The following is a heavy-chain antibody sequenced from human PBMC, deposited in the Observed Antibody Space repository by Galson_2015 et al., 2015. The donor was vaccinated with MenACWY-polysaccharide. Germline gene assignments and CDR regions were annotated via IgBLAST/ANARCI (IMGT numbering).Heavy chain of an antibody. J-gene: IGHJ6*03. CDR3: ARAAYCTHYCYYYYYMDV. CDR2: VKPSGGHP. V-gene: IGHV1-46*01. Sequence: SVKVSCKASGYTFTNYYIHWVRQAPGLGLEWMGVVKPSGGHPIQEQKFQGRVAMTSDTSTSTVYMEVRSLGSDDTAIYYCARAAYCTHYCYYYYYMDVWGKGTTVSVSS. D-gene: IGHD2-8*01. CDR1: GYTFTNYY.